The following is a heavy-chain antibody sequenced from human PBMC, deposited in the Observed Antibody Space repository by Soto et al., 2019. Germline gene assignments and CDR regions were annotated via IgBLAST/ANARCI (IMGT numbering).Heavy chain of an antibody. J-gene: IGHJ6*02. V-gene: IGHV5-51*01. CDR2: IYPGDSDT. CDR1: GYSFTSYW. D-gene: IGHD3-22*01. CDR3: ARHPHSGYYRTYGMDV. Sequence: PGESLKISCKGSGYSFTSYWIGWVRQMPGKGLEWMGIIYPGDSDTRYSPSFQGQVTISADKSISTAYLQWSSLKASDTAMYYCARHPHSGYYRTYGMDVWSQGTMVTVSS.